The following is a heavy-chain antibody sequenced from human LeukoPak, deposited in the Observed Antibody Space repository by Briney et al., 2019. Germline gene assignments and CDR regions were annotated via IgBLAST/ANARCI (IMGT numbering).Heavy chain of an antibody. CDR1: GYTFTSYA. CDR3: ARSLRGSGSPGDNWFDP. V-gene: IGHV1-3*01. D-gene: IGHD3-10*01. CDR2: INAGNGNT. Sequence: GASVKVSCKASGYTFTSYAMHWVRQAPGQRLEWMGWINAGNGNTKYSQKFQGRVTITRDTSASTAYMELSSLRSEDTAVYYCARSLRGSGSPGDNWFDPWGQGTLVTFSS. J-gene: IGHJ5*02.